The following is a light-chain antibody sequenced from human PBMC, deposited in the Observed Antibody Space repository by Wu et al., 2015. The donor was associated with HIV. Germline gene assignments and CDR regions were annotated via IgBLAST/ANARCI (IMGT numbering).Light chain of an antibody. Sequence: EIVLTQSPGTLSLSPGERATLSCRASQSISSTYLAWYQQKPGQAPRLLIFGASSRATGIPDRFSGSGSGTDFTLTISRLEPEDFAVYYCQQYGDSPQLTSGGGTKVDIK. CDR2: GAS. V-gene: IGKV3-20*01. CDR3: QQYGDSPQLT. J-gene: IGKJ4*01. CDR1: QSISSTY.